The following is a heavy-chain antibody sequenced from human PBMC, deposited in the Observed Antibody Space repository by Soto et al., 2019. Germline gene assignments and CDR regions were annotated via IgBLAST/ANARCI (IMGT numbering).Heavy chain of an antibody. CDR2: INSDGSST. J-gene: IGHJ3*02. Sequence: GGSLRLSCAASGFTFSSYWMHWVRQAPGKGLVWVSRINSDGSSTSYADSVKGRFTISRDNAKNTLYLQMNSLRAEDTAVYYCARDRSYDYIWGSYRATDAFDIWGQGTMVTVSS. V-gene: IGHV3-74*01. CDR3: ARDRSYDYIWGSYRATDAFDI. CDR1: GFTFSSYW. D-gene: IGHD3-16*02.